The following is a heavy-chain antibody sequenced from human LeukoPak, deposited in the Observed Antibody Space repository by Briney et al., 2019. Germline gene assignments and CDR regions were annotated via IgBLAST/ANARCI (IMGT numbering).Heavy chain of an antibody. V-gene: IGHV4-34*01. CDR3: ARAPLTGYQIDY. Sequence: SETLSLTCAVYGGSFSGYYWSWIRQPPGKGLEWIGEINHSGSTNYNPSLKSRVTISVDTSKNQFSLKLSSVTAADTAVYYCARAPLTGYQIDYWGQGTLVTVSS. CDR2: INHSGST. J-gene: IGHJ4*02. CDR1: GGSFSGYY. D-gene: IGHD3-9*01.